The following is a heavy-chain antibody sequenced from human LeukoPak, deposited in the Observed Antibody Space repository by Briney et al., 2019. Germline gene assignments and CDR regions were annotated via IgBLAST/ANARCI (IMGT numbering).Heavy chain of an antibody. Sequence: SQNISCAASGFTFSGSAMHWVLQPPGKGLEWGVRIRSKANSYETAYAASVKGRFTISRDDSKNTAYLQMNSLKTEDTAVYYCTSSPSLGYCSSTSCYSYYYMDVWGKGTTVSVSS. D-gene: IGHD2-2*01. V-gene: IGHV3-73*01. CDR3: TSSPSLGYCSSTSCYSYYYMDV. CDR2: IRSKANSYET. J-gene: IGHJ6*03. CDR1: GFTFSGSA.